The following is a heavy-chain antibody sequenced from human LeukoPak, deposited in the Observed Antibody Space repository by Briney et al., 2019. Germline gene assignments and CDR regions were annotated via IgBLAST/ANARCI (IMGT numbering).Heavy chain of an antibody. V-gene: IGHV3-21*01. CDR1: GFTFSSYS. CDR3: ARPEAYGDYG. Sequence: PGGSLRLSCPASGFTFSSYSMNWVGQPPGKGLEWVSSISSSSSYIYYADSVKGRFTISRDDAKNSLYLQMNSLRAEDTAVYYCARPEAYGDYGWGQGTLVTVSS. CDR2: ISSSSSYI. D-gene: IGHD4-17*01. J-gene: IGHJ4*02.